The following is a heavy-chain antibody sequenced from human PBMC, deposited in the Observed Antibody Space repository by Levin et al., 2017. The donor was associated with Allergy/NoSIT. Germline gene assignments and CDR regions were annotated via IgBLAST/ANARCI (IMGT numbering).Heavy chain of an antibody. Sequence: SETLSLTCSVSGASISSRPMIGTDYFWGWIRQSPGEGLEWAGSISESGRTYYNPSLKSRVTISVDSSKNHFSLSLTSATAADTAVYFCARHIILSGYSRRRWFNPWGQGTLVTVSS. J-gene: IGHJ5*02. D-gene: IGHD3-9*01. CDR3: ARHIILSGYSRRRWFNP. CDR2: ISESGRT. CDR1: GASISSRPMIGTDYF. V-gene: IGHV4-39*01.